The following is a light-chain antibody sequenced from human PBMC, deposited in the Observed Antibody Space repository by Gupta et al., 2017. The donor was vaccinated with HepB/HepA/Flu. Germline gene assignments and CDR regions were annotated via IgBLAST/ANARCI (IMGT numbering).Light chain of an antibody. CDR3: SSFTSTGILVV. J-gene: IGLJ2*01. Sequence: QSALTQPASVSGSPGQSITVSCTGSSGDVGGYDSVSWYRQHPGKAPHLLIYDVSNRPSGISTRFSGSKSGNTASLTISGLQAEDEADYYCSSFTSTGILVVFGGGTKLTVL. CDR1: SGDVGGYDS. CDR2: DVS. V-gene: IGLV2-14*01.